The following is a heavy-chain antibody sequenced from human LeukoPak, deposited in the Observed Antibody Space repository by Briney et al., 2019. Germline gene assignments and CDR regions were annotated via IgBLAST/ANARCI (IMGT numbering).Heavy chain of an antibody. V-gene: IGHV4-59*01. CDR2: IYCSGST. CDR3: ARDSPTWGIAVAGPDAFDI. Sequence: PSETLSLTCTVSGGSISSYYWSWIRQPPGKGLEWIGYIYCSGSTNYNPSLKSRVTISVDTSKNQFSLKLSSVTAADTAVYYCARDSPTWGIAVAGPDAFDIWGQGTMVTVSS. CDR1: GGSISSYY. D-gene: IGHD6-19*01. J-gene: IGHJ3*02.